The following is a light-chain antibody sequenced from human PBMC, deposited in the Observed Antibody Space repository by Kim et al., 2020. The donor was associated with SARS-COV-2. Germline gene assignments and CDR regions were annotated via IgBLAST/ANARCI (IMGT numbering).Light chain of an antibody. CDR3: LAWDSYTDPYV. Sequence: SYELTQPPSVSVSPGQTVSIPCSGDNLGKKHSHWYQQKPGQSPVVVIHQDNRRPSGIPERFSGSNSGNTATLIIGGTQAMDEADYYCLAWDSYTDPYVFG. CDR1: NLGKKH. V-gene: IGLV3-1*01. J-gene: IGLJ1*01. CDR2: QDN.